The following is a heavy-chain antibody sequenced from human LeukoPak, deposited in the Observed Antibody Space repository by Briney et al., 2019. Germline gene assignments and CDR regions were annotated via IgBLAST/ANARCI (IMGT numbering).Heavy chain of an antibody. CDR2: ISSSSSTI. CDR1: GFTFSSYS. CDR3: ARGAGIAAAGTSFDY. V-gene: IGHV3-48*01. J-gene: IGHJ4*02. D-gene: IGHD6-13*01. Sequence: GGSLRLSCAASGFTFSSYSMNWARQAPGKGLEWVSYISSSSSTIYYADSVKGRFTISRDNSKNTLYLQMNSLRAEDTAVYYCARGAGIAAAGTSFDYWGQGTLVTVSS.